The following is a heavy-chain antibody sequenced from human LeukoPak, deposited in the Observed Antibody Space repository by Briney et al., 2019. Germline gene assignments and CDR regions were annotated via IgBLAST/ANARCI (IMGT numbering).Heavy chain of an antibody. CDR2: ITPSDGST. Sequence: ASVTVSFKASGYTCTNYHVHWVRQAPGQGLEWMGMITPSDGSTNYAQKFQGRVTMTRDMSTSTVYMELSSLRSEDTAVDYCARVGGWYRYFFDYWGQGTLLTVSS. CDR1: GYTCTNYH. V-gene: IGHV1-46*01. D-gene: IGHD6-19*01. CDR3: ARVGGWYRYFFDY. J-gene: IGHJ4*02.